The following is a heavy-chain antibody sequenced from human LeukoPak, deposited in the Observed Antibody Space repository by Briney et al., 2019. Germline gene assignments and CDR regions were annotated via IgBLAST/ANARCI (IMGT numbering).Heavy chain of an antibody. J-gene: IGHJ2*01. CDR1: GGSISSGSYY. D-gene: IGHD3-22*01. CDR3: AREKYYYDSSGYSPYWYFDL. CDR2: IYTSGST. V-gene: IGHV4-61*02. Sequence: SETLSLTRTVSGGSISSGSYYGSSIRQPAGKGLEWIGLIYTSGSTTYNPSLKTRVTISVDTSKNQFSLKLSSVTAADTAVYYCAREKYYYDSSGYSPYWYFDLWGRGTLVTVSS.